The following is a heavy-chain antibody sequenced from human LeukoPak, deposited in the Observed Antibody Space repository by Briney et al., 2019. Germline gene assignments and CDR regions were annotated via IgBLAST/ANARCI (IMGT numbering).Heavy chain of an antibody. D-gene: IGHD6-13*01. CDR2: ISSSSSYI. J-gene: IGHJ6*03. CDR3: ARGYSSSWHHYYYYMDV. V-gene: IGHV3-21*01. Sequence: GGSLRLSCAASGFTFSSYSMNCVRQAPGKGLEWVSSISSSSSYIYYADSVKGRFTISRDNAKNSLYLQMNSLRAEDTAVYYCARGYSSSWHHYYYYMDVWGKGTTVTVSS. CDR1: GFTFSSYS.